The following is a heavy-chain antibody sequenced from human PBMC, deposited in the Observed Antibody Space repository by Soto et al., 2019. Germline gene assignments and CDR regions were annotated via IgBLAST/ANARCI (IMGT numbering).Heavy chain of an antibody. CDR2: IYYSGST. Sequence: PSETLSLTCTVSGGSISSGDYYWSWIRQPPGKGLEWIGYIYYSGSTYYNPSLKSRVTKSVDTSKNQFSLKLSSVTAADTAVYYCARDGFPYKQQLVMGHNSGYYYGMDVWGQGTTVTVSS. J-gene: IGHJ6*02. CDR1: GGSISSGDYY. V-gene: IGHV4-30-4*01. D-gene: IGHD6-13*01. CDR3: ARDGFPYKQQLVMGHNSGYYYGMDV.